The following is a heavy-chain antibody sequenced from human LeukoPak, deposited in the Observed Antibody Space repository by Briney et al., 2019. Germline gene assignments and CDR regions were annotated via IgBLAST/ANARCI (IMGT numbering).Heavy chain of an antibody. J-gene: IGHJ4*02. D-gene: IGHD3-22*01. CDR2: ISSSSSTI. V-gene: IGHV3-48*02. CDR1: GFTFSSYS. Sequence: GGSLRLSCAASGFTFSSYSMNWVRQAPGKGLEWVSYISSSSSTIYYADSVKGRFTISRDNAKNSLYLQMNSLRDEDTAVYYCAAYYDSSGYYYVDYWGQGTLVTVSS. CDR3: AAYYDSSGYYYVDY.